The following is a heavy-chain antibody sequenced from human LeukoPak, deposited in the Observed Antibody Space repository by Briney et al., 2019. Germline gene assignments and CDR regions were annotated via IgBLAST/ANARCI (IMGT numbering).Heavy chain of an antibody. CDR1: GYTLSRDY. CDR2: INPSGGST. CDR3: ARREQVVRGVRFDY. J-gene: IGHJ4*02. D-gene: IGHD3-10*01. Sequence: GASVKVSCKASGYTLSRDYIHWGRQGPGQRLGGVGIINPSGGSTSYAQKFQGRVTMTRNTSISTAYMELSSLRSEDTAVYYCARREQVVRGVRFDYWGQGTLVTVSS. V-gene: IGHV1-46*01.